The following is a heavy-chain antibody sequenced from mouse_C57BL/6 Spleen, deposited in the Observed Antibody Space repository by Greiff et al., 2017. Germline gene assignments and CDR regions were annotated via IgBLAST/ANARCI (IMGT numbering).Heavy chain of an antibody. CDR3: ARIARGYYSNYTRDFDY. J-gene: IGHJ2*01. CDR2: IWWDDDK. Sequence: QVTLKESGPGILQPSQTLSLPCSFSGFSLSTFGMGVGWIRQPSGKGLEWLAHIWWDDDKYYNPALKSRLTISKDTSKNQVFLKIANVDTADTATYYCARIARGYYSNYTRDFDYWGQGTTLTVSS. CDR1: GFSLSTFGMG. V-gene: IGHV8-8*01. D-gene: IGHD2-5*01.